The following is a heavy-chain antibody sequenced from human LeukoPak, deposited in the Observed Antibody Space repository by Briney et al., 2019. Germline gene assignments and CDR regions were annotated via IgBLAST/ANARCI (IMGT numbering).Heavy chain of an antibody. D-gene: IGHD5-12*01. Sequence: TGGSLRLSCAASGFTFSSYAMHWVRQAPGKGLEWVAVISYDRSNKYYADSVKGRFTISRDNSKNTPYLQMNSLRAEDTAVYYCARGVVALPGDYWGQGTLVTVSS. J-gene: IGHJ4*02. V-gene: IGHV3-30-3*01. CDR1: GFTFSSYA. CDR3: ARGVVALPGDY. CDR2: ISYDRSNK.